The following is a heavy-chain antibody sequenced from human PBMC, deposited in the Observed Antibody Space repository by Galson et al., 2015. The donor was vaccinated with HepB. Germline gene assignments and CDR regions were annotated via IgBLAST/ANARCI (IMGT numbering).Heavy chain of an antibody. CDR1: GFTFSSYW. Sequence: SLRLSCAASGFTFSSYWMSWVRQAPGKGLEWVANIKQDGSEKYYVDSVKGRFTISRDNAKNSLYLQMNSLRAEDTAVYYCARVEMATILLAEYFQHWGQGTLVTVSS. D-gene: IGHD5-24*01. CDR2: IKQDGSEK. J-gene: IGHJ1*01. V-gene: IGHV3-7*01. CDR3: ARVEMATILLAEYFQH.